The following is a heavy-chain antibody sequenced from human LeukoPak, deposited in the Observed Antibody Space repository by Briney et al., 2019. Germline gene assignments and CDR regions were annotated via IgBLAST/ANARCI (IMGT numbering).Heavy chain of an antibody. CDR1: GFTFSSYA. D-gene: IGHD6-19*01. V-gene: IGHV3-23*01. CDR2: ISGSGGST. CDR3: AKRLHSSGWYEDY. Sequence: GGSLRLSCAAPGFTFSSYAMSWVRQAPGKGLEWVSAISGSGGSTYYADSVKGRFTISRDNSKNTLYLQMNSLRAEDTAVYYCAKRLHSSGWYEDYWGQGTLVTVSS. J-gene: IGHJ4*02.